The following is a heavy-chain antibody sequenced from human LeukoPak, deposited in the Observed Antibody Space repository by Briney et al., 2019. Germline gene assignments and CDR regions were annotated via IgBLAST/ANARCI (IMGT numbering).Heavy chain of an antibody. CDR3: ARGGWGSSVLNFDY. D-gene: IGHD3-16*01. Sequence: PGGSLRLSCAASGFTFSSYSMNWVRQAPGKGLEWVSSISSSSSYIYYADSVKGRFTISRDNAKNSLYLQMNGLRAEDTAVYYCARGGWGSSVLNFDYWGQGTLVTVSS. J-gene: IGHJ4*02. CDR1: GFTFSSYS. CDR2: ISSSSSYI. V-gene: IGHV3-21*01.